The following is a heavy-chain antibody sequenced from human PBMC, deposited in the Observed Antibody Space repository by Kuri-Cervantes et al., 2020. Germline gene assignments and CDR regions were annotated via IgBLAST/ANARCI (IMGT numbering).Heavy chain of an antibody. CDR1: GFTFSDHY. Sequence: GESLKISCRASGFTFSDHYMDWVRQAPGKGLEWVGRVRNIANSHTTEYAASVKGRFTISRDDSKNSLYLQMNSLKTEDTAVYYCARGERTGHGNDDMDVWGQGTTVTVSS. D-gene: IGHD1-1*01. CDR3: ARGERTGHGNDDMDV. J-gene: IGHJ6*02. V-gene: IGHV3-72*01. CDR2: VRNIANSHTT.